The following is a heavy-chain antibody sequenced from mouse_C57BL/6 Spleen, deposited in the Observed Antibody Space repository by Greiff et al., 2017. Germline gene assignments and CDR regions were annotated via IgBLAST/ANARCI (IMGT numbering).Heavy chain of an antibody. CDR3: AREVRGYSGVGY. Sequence: EVQLQESGPELVKPGASVKISCKASGYTFTDYNMDWVKQSHGKSLEWIGDINPNNGGTIYNQKFKGKATLTVDKSSSPAYMQLRSLTSEDTAVYYCAREVRGYSGVGYWGQGTSVTVSS. V-gene: IGHV1-18*01. CDR1: GYTFTDYN. D-gene: IGHD2-3*01. J-gene: IGHJ4*01. CDR2: INPNNGGT.